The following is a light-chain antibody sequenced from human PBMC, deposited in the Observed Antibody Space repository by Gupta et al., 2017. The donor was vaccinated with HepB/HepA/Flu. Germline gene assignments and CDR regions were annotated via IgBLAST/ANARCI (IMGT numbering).Light chain of an antibody. CDR1: SSNNGNNY. V-gene: IGLV1-51*02. CDR2: ENN. Sequence: HSLLTPLPSVSPAPGQKVPTSRSGSSSNNGNNYISWYQQLPGTAPTLLIYENNKRPSGIPDRFSGSRSGTSATLGITGLQTGDEADYYCGTWDSSLNAGVFGTGTKVTVL. CDR3: GTWDSSLNAGV. J-gene: IGLJ1*01.